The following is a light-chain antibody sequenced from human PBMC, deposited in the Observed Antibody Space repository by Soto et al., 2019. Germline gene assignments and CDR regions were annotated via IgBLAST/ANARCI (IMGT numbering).Light chain of an antibody. CDR2: EVS. J-gene: IGLJ3*02. V-gene: IGLV2-14*01. Sequence: QSALTQPASVSGSPGQSITISCTGTSSDVGGYNYVSWYQQHPGKAPKLMIYEVSNRPSGVSNRFSGSKSGNTASLTISGLQAEDEADYYCSSYTSSSTRVFGGGPTLTVL. CDR3: SSYTSSSTRV. CDR1: SSDVGGYNY.